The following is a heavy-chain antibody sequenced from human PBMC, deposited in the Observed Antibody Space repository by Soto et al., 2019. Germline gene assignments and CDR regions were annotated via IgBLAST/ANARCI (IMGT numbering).Heavy chain of an antibody. D-gene: IGHD3-10*01. Sequence: GGSPRLSCAASGFTLKNYAMAWVHQAPGKGLEWVSAITGSGSDTYYLDSVKGRFTISRDNSKNTLFLQMNSLRAEDTAIYYCAKLGSSAWSPHYYFDYWGQGTLVTVSS. CDR2: ITGSGSDT. V-gene: IGHV3-23*01. J-gene: IGHJ4*02. CDR3: AKLGSSAWSPHYYFDY. CDR1: GFTLKNYA.